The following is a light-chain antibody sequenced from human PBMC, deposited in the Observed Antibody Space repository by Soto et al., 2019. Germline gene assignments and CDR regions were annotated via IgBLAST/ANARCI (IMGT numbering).Light chain of an antibody. V-gene: IGKV1-5*01. Sequence: GERVTITCRASQSISSWLAWYQQKPGKAPKLLIYDASSLESGVPSRFSGSGSRTEFTLTISSLQPDDFATYYCQQYNSYSWTFGQGTKVDIK. CDR3: QQYNSYSWT. CDR1: QSISSW. J-gene: IGKJ1*01. CDR2: DAS.